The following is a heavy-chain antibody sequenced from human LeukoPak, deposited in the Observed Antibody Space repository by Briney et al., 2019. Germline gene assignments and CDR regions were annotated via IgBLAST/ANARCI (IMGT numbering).Heavy chain of an antibody. CDR3: ARFGSGWHYFDY. D-gene: IGHD6-19*01. CDR2: INHSGST. Sequence: ETLSLTCAVYGGSFSGYYWSWIRQPPGKGLEWIGEINHSGSTNYNPSLKSRVTISVDTSKNQFSLKLSSVTAADTAAYYCARFGSGWHYFDYWGQGTLVTVSS. V-gene: IGHV4-34*01. CDR1: GGSFSGYY. J-gene: IGHJ4*02.